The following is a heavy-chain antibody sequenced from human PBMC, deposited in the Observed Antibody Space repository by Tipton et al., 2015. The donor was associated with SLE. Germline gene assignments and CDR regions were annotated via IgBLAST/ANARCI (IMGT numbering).Heavy chain of an antibody. CDR1: GFTFSSYW. Sequence: SLRLSCAASGFTFSSYWMSWVRQAPGKGLEWVANIKQDGSEKYYVDSVKGRFTISRDNANNSLILQMNSLRAEDTAVYYCARRGTVTGRKAFDIWGQGTMVTVSS. J-gene: IGHJ3*02. CDR3: ARRGTVTGRKAFDI. V-gene: IGHV3-7*01. D-gene: IGHD4-17*01. CDR2: IKQDGSEK.